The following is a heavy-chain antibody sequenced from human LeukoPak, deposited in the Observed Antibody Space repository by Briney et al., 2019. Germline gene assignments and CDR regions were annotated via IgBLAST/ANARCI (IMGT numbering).Heavy chain of an antibody. D-gene: IGHD3-3*01. CDR2: IYYSGST. Sequence: SETLSLTCTVSVGSISSYYWSCIREPPGEGLGWVGYIYYSGSTNYNPSLKSRVTISVDTSKNQFSLKLSSVTAADTAVYYCASSYYDFWSGPRPNYYYYYYMDVWGKGTTVTVS. CDR3: ASSYYDFWSGPRPNYYYYYYMDV. V-gene: IGHV4-59*01. CDR1: VGSISSYY. J-gene: IGHJ6*03.